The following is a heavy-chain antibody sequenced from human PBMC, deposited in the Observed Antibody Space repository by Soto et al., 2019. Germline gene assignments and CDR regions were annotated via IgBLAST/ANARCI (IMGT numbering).Heavy chain of an antibody. V-gene: IGHV1-69*18. D-gene: IGHD3-22*01. CDR2: IIPIFDSS. CDR1: GGTFSSFA. J-gene: IGHJ4*02. Sequence: QVQLVQSGAEVKKPGSSVKVSCTASGGTFSSFAISWVRQAPGQGLEWVGRIIPIFDSSNYAQKFQGRVTITADESTSTAYMELSGLRSEDAAEYYCVGFYYYTSGYYYDYWGQGTLVTVSS. CDR3: VGFYYYTSGYYYDY.